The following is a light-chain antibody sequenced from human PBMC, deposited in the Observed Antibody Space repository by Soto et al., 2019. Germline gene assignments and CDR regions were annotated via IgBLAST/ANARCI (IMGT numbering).Light chain of an antibody. CDR1: QRVSSS. CDR3: QKYDKRPPVT. V-gene: IGKV3D-15*01. J-gene: IGKJ4*01. Sequence: EIVMTQSPATLSVSPGEGATLSCRASQRVSSSVAWYQHIPGQAPRLLIYAASTRATGVPARFSGSGSGTEFTLTISRLQPEDFAVYYCQKYDKRPPVTFGGGTKVEIK. CDR2: AAS.